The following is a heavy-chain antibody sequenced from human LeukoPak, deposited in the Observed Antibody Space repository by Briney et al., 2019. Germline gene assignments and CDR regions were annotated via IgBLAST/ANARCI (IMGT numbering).Heavy chain of an antibody. CDR2: IWYDGSNK. Sequence: GGSLRLSCAASGFTFSSYGMHWVRQAPGKGLEWVAVIWYDGSNKYYADSVKGRFTISRDNSKNTLYLQMNSLRAEDTAVYYCARDSLDYYDSSGYYYVPPGGMGVWGQGTTVTVSS. V-gene: IGHV3-33*01. CDR1: GFTFSSYG. CDR3: ARDSLDYYDSSGYYYVPPGGMGV. D-gene: IGHD3-22*01. J-gene: IGHJ6*02.